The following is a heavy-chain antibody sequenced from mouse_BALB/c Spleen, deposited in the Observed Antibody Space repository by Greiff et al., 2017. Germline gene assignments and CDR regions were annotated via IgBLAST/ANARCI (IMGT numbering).Heavy chain of an antibody. CDR2: IRSGSSTF. V-gene: IGHV5-17*02. CDR1: GFTFSSFG. J-gene: IGHJ2*01. CDR3: ARSPHYYGNSPYYFDY. Sequence: EVHLVESGGGLVQPGGSRKLSCAASGFTFSSFGMHWVRQAPEKGLEWVAYIRSGSSTFYYADTVKGRFTITRDNTKNTLFLQMTSLRSEDTAMYYGARSPHYYGNSPYYFDYWGQGTTLTVSS. D-gene: IGHD1-1*01.